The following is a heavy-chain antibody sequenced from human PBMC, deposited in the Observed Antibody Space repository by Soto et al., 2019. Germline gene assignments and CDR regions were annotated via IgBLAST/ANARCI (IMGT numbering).Heavy chain of an antibody. J-gene: IGHJ6*02. CDR3: ARGRGAARRFYYSYYGMDV. CDR1: GYTFTSYD. V-gene: IGHV1-8*01. CDR2: MNHNSGNT. Sequence: GASVKVSCKASGYTFTSYDINWVRHATGQGLEWMGWMNHNSGNTGYAQKFQGRVTMTRNTSISTAYIELSSLRSEDTAVYYCARGRGAARRFYYSYYGMDVRGQGTTVTVSS. D-gene: IGHD6-6*01.